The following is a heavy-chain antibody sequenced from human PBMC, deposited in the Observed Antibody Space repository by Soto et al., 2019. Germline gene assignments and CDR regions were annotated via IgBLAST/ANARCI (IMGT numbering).Heavy chain of an antibody. CDR2: ISSSSSYI. D-gene: IGHD3-22*01. CDR1: GFTFSSYS. CDR3: AKTETYYDSSGYYDGLDAFDI. V-gene: IGHV3-21*04. Sequence: PGGSLRLSCAASGFTFSSYSMNWVRQAPGKGLEWVSSISSSSSYIYYADSVKGRFTISRDNAKNSLYLQMNSLRAEDPAVYYCAKTETYYDSSGYYDGLDAFDIWGQGTMVTVSS. J-gene: IGHJ3*02.